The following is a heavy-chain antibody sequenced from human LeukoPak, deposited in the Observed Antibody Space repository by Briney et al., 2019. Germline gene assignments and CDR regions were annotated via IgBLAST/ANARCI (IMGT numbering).Heavy chain of an antibody. CDR2: ISGSGGSGGST. D-gene: IGHD1-26*01. V-gene: IGHV3-23*01. J-gene: IGHJ4*02. Sequence: GGSLRLSCTVSGFTVSSDSMSWVRQAPGKGLEWVSGISGSGGSGGSTYYADSVKGRFTISRDNSKNTMYLQMNSLRAEDTAVYYCAKAGSIKFDYWGQGTLVTVSS. CDR3: AKAGSIKFDY. CDR1: GFTVSSDS.